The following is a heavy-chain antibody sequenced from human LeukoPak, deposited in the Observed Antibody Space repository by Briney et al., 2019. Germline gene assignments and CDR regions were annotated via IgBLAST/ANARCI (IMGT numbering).Heavy chain of an antibody. V-gene: IGHV3-23*01. CDR1: GGSFSGYY. D-gene: IGHD3-10*01. CDR2: ISGSGGST. Sequence: ETLSLTCAVYGGSFSGYYWSWVRQAPGKGLEWVSAISGSGGSTYYADSVKGRFTISRDNSKNTLYLQMNSLRAEDTAVYYCAKEGNYGSGSYFDYWGQGTLVTVSS. CDR3: AKEGNYGSGSYFDY. J-gene: IGHJ4*02.